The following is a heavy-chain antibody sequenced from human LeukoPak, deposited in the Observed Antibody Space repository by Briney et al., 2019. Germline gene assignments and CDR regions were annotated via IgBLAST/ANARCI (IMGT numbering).Heavy chain of an antibody. CDR3: TRDRGWQQFDY. CDR2: IKEDGSEK. Sequence: PGGSLRLSRAASGFTFSSYAMTWVRQAPGKGLERVANIKEDGSEKYYVDSVKGRFTISRDNAKNSLYLQMSSLRDDDTAVYYCTRDRGWQQFDYWGQGTLVTVSS. D-gene: IGHD5-24*01. J-gene: IGHJ4*02. CDR1: GFTFSSYA. V-gene: IGHV3-7*01.